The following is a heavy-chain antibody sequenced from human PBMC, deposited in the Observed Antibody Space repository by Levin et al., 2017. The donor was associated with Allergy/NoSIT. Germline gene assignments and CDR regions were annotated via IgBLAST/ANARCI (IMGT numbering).Heavy chain of an antibody. D-gene: IGHD1-7*01. CDR1: GFTFSTYG. V-gene: IGHV3-48*01. Sequence: GGSLRLSCAASGFTFSTYGMNWVRQAPGKGLEWVSFISSSSSPIYYADSVKGRFTISRDNAKNSLYLQMNSLRAEDTAVYYCARTGYGITGITCDYWGQGTLVTVSS. J-gene: IGHJ4*02. CDR2: ISSSSSPI. CDR3: ARTGYGITGITCDY.